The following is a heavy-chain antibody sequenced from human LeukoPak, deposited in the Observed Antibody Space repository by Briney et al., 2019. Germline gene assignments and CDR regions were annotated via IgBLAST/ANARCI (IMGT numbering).Heavy chain of an antibody. J-gene: IGHJ4*02. V-gene: IGHV4-34*01. D-gene: IGHD3-16*02. CDR2: INHSGST. CDR3: ARQGYYDCVWGSYRRAIYFDY. Sequence: SETLSLTCAVYGGSFSGYYWSWIRQPPGKGLEWIGEINHSGSTNYNPSLKSRVTISVDTSKNQFSLKLSSVTAADTAVYYCARQGYYDCVWGSYRRAIYFDYWGQGTLVTVSS. CDR1: GGSFSGYY.